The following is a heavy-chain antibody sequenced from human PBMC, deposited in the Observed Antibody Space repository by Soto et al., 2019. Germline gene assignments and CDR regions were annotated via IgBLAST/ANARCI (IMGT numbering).Heavy chain of an antibody. CDR1: GFIFSDHW. D-gene: IGHD5-18*01. CDR2: IKQDGSET. CDR3: AGGTGWLTDK. Sequence: EVYLVESGGDLVQPGGSLRLSCAASGFIFSDHWMNWVRQAPGKGLEWVANIKQDGSETKYVESVRGRFTISRDNAKNSLYLQMNTFRAEDTAVYYCAGGTGWLTDKWGQGTLVAVSS. V-gene: IGHV3-7*04. J-gene: IGHJ4*02.